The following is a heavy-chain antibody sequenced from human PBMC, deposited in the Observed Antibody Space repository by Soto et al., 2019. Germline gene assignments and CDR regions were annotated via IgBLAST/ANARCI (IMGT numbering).Heavy chain of an antibody. Sequence: ASVKVSCKASGYTFTSYGISWVRQAPGQGLEWMGWISAYNGNTNYAQKLQGRVTMTTDTSTSTAYMELRSLRSDDTAVYYCARGAKDSSGYYYPTCYYYYGMDAWGQGATVTVSS. CDR2: ISAYNGNT. D-gene: IGHD3-22*01. CDR3: ARGAKDSSGYYYPTCYYYYGMDA. V-gene: IGHV1-18*01. CDR1: GYTFTSYG. J-gene: IGHJ6*02.